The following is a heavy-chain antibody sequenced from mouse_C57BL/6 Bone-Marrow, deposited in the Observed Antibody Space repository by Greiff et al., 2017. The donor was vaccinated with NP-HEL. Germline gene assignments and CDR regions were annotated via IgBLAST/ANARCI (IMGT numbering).Heavy chain of an antibody. D-gene: IGHD1-1*01. CDR2: IYPGDGDT. CDR3: ARPYYYGSSPYYAMDY. CDR1: GYAFSSYW. V-gene: IGHV1-80*01. J-gene: IGHJ4*01. Sequence: QVQLKQSGAELVKPGASVKISCKASGYAFSSYWMNWVKQRPGKGLEWIGQIYPGDGDTNYNGKFKGKATLTADKSSSTAYMQLSSLTSEDSAVYFCARPYYYGSSPYYAMDYWGQGTSVTVSS.